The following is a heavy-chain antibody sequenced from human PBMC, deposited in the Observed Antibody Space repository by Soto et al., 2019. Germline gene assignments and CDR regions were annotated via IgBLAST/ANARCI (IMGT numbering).Heavy chain of an antibody. Sequence: PGGSLRLSCAASGFTFSGYGMHWVRQAPGKGLEWVAVISYDGSNKYYADSVKGRFTISRDNSKNTLYLQMNSLRAEDTAVYYCATYFPDCTNGVCYGGYWGQGTLVTVSS. CDR1: GFTFSGYG. CDR2: ISYDGSNK. J-gene: IGHJ4*02. D-gene: IGHD2-8*01. CDR3: ATYFPDCTNGVCYGGY. V-gene: IGHV3-30*03.